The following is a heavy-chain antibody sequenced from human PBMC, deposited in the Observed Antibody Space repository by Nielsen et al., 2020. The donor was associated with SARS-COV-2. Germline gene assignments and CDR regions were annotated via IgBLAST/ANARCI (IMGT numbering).Heavy chain of an antibody. CDR1: GGSISSYY. CDR2: IYYSGST. CDR3: ARHSLHTVDLDP. D-gene: IGHD2-21*01. Sequence: SETLSLTCTVSGGSISSYYWGWIRQPPGKGLEWIGSIYYSGSTYYNPSLKSRVTISVDTSKNQFSLKLSSVTAADTAVYYCARHSLHTVDLDPWGQGTLVTVSS. V-gene: IGHV4-39*01. J-gene: IGHJ5*02.